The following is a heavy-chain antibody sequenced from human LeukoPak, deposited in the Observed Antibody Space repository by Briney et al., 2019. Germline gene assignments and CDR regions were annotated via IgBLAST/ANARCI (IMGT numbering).Heavy chain of an antibody. CDR3: AKGAGVYSSYKGFYYFDY. Sequence: GGSLRLSCAASGFTFDDYAMHWVRQAPGKGLEWVSGISWNSGSIGYADSVKGRFTISRDNAKNSLYLQMNSLRAEDAALYYCAKGAGVYSSYKGFYYFDYWGQGTLVTVSS. CDR1: GFTFDDYA. D-gene: IGHD5-18*01. J-gene: IGHJ4*02. V-gene: IGHV3-9*01. CDR2: ISWNSGSI.